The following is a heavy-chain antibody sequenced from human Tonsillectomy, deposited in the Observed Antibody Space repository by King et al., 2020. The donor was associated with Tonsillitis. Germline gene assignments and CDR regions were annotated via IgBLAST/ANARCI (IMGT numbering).Heavy chain of an antibody. CDR2: ISSSGFTI. V-gene: IGHV3-48*03. CDR3: ARVYNYYYYMDV. Sequence: DVQLVESGGGLVQPGGSLRLSCAASGFTFSSYEMNWVRQAPGKGLEWVSYISSSGFTIYYADSVKGRLTLSTDNAKNSLYLQMNSLRAEDTAVYYCARVYNYYYYMDVWGKGTTVTVYS. CDR1: GFTFSSYE. J-gene: IGHJ6*03.